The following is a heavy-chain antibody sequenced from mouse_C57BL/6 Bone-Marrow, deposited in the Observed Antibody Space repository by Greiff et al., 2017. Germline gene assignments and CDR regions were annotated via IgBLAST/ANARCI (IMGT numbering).Heavy chain of an antibody. Sequence: VQLQQSVAELVRPGASVKLSCTASGFNIKNTYMHWVQQRPEQGLEWIGRIDPANGTTKYAPKFQGKATITADTSSNTAYLQHSSLTSEDAAIYYCARRYYYGSSPYYFDYWGQGTTLTVSS. CDR1: GFNIKNTY. J-gene: IGHJ2*01. CDR3: ARRYYYGSSPYYFDY. CDR2: IDPANGTT. V-gene: IGHV14-3*01. D-gene: IGHD1-1*01.